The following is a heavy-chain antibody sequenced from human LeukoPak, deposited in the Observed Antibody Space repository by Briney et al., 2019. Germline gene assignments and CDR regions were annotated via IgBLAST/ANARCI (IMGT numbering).Heavy chain of an antibody. CDR1: GYTFTGYY. Sequence: ASVKVSCKASGYTFTGYYMHWVRQAPGQGHEWMGRINPNSGGTNYAQKFQGRVTMTRDTSISTAYMELSRLRSDDTAVYYCARDRGSYSSGWYYFDYWGQGTLVTVSS. V-gene: IGHV1-2*06. D-gene: IGHD6-19*01. CDR2: INPNSGGT. CDR3: ARDRGSYSSGWYYFDY. J-gene: IGHJ4*02.